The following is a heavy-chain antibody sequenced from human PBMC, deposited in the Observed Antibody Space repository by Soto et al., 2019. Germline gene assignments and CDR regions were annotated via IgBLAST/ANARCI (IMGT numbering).Heavy chain of an antibody. Sequence: SETLSLTCAVYGGSFSGYYWSWIRQPPGKGLEWIGEINHSGSTNYNPSLKSRVTISVDTSKNQFSLKLSSVTAADTAVYYCARGPRAYYDFWSGYYDWGQGTLVTVSS. V-gene: IGHV4-34*01. CDR2: INHSGST. D-gene: IGHD3-3*01. CDR1: GGSFSGYY. J-gene: IGHJ4*02. CDR3: ARGPRAYYDFWSGYYD.